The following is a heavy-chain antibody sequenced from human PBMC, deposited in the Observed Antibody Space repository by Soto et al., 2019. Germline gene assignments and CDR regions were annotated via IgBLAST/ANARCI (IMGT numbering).Heavy chain of an antibody. J-gene: IGHJ6*02. D-gene: IGHD3-3*01. V-gene: IGHV1-18*01. CDR3: ASGDYDFWSGYYGMDV. CDR2: ISAYNGNT. Sequence: VASVKVSCKASGYTFTSYGISWVRQAPGQGLEWMGWISAYNGNTNYAQKLQGRVTMTTDTSTSTAYMELRSLRSDDTAVYYCASGDYDFWSGYYGMDVWGQGTTVTVSS. CDR1: GYTFTSYG.